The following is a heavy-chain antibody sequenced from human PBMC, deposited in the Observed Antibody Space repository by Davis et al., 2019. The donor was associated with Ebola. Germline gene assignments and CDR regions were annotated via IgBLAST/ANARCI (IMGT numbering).Heavy chain of an antibody. CDR3: ARGKYGISSYRGGHYYGMDV. Sequence: AASVKVSCKASGYTFSTYAVHWVRQAPGQRLEWMGWINPGNGNTKYSHKFQVRVTITRDTSASTAYMELSSLRSEDTAVYYCARGKYGISSYRGGHYYGMDVWGKGTTVTVSS. V-gene: IGHV1-3*01. J-gene: IGHJ6*04. D-gene: IGHD6-6*01. CDR1: GYTFSTYA. CDR2: INPGNGNT.